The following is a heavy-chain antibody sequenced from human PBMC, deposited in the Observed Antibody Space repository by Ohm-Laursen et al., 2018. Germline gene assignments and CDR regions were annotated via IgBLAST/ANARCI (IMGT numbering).Heavy chain of an antibody. CDR2: IKSTDDTR. V-gene: IGHV1-46*01. CDR1: GGTFSSYA. CDR3: ARAVAGTSWFDP. D-gene: IGHD6-19*01. J-gene: IGHJ5*02. Sequence: GASVKVSCKASGGTFSSYAISWVRQAPGQGLEWMGIIKSTDDTRTYAQKFQGRVTMTKDRSTSTVYMELSGLRSDDTAVYYCARAVAGTSWFDPWGQGTLVTVSS.